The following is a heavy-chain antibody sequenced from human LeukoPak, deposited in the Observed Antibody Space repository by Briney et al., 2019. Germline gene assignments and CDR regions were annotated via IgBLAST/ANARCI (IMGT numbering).Heavy chain of an antibody. CDR1: GYTFTTFY. Sequence: AASLRVSCTASGYTFTTFYIHWVRQAPGQGVEWMGVLIPSGGSTTYAQKFQGRVTMTRDTSTSTVYMELSSLTSENTAVYYCAGTYSSGFYYQFWGQGTLVTVSS. CDR2: LIPSGGST. CDR3: AGTYSSGFYYQF. J-gene: IGHJ4*02. D-gene: IGHD3-22*01. V-gene: IGHV1-46*01.